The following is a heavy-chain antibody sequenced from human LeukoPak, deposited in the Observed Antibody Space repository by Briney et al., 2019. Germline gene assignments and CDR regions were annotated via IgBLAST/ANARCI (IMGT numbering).Heavy chain of an antibody. CDR2: IDPNSGGT. V-gene: IGHV1-2*02. Sequence: ASVKVSCKASGYTFTGKFIHWVRQAPGQGLEWMGWIDPNSGGTDYAQKFRGRVTMTRDTSTSTAYMDLSSLISDDTAVYYCARDRGGLAYFDYWGQGTLVTVSS. J-gene: IGHJ4*02. CDR1: GYTFTGKF. CDR3: ARDRGGLAYFDY. D-gene: IGHD3-16*01.